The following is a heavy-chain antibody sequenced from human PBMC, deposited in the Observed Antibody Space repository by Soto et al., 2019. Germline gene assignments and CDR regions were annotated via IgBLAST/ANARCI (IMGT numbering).Heavy chain of an antibody. J-gene: IGHJ6*02. D-gene: IGHD3-10*01. CDR1: GGSISSGGYY. CDR3: ARDRVKPHYGMDV. V-gene: IGHV4-31*03. Sequence: SETLSLTCTVSGGSISSGGYYWSWIRQHPGKGLEWIGYIYYSGSTYYNPSLKSRVTISVDTSKNQFSLKLSSVTAADTAVYYCARDRVKPHYGMDVWGQGTTVTVSS. CDR2: IYYSGST.